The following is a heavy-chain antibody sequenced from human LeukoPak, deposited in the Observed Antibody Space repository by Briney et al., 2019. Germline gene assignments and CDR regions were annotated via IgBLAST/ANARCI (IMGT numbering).Heavy chain of an antibody. V-gene: IGHV1-18*01. CDR2: ISAYNGNT. J-gene: IGHJ4*02. CDR1: GYTFTSYG. CDR3: ARHRDGYNYNSFDY. D-gene: IGHD5-24*01. Sequence: ASVKVSCKASGYTFTSYGISWVRQAPGQGLEWMGWISAYNGNTNYAQKLQGRVTMTTDTSTSTAYMELRSLRSDDTAVYYCARHRDGYNYNSFDYWGQGTLVTVSS.